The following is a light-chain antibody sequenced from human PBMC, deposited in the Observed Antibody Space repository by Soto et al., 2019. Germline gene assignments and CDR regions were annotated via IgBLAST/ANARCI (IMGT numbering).Light chain of an antibody. CDR3: QQYGSSPT. J-gene: IGKJ1*01. Sequence: EIVLTQSPGTLSLSPGERATLSCRSSQSVSSSYLAWYQQKPGQAPRLLIYDVSSRATSIPDRFICSGSGTYFTRTISRLEPEDFAVYYCQQYGSSPTFGQGTKVEIK. CDR1: QSVSSSY. V-gene: IGKV3-20*01. CDR2: DVS.